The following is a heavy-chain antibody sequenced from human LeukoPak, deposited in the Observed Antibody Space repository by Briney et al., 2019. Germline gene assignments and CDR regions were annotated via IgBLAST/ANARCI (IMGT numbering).Heavy chain of an antibody. V-gene: IGHV3-11*04. CDR1: GFTFSDYY. J-gene: IGHJ4*02. CDR3: ARDSPIDDFWSGSPYYFDY. Sequence: RGSLRLSCAASGFTFSDYYMSWIRQAPGKGPEWVSYISSSGSTIYYADSVKGRFTISRDNAKNSLYLQMNSLRAEDTAVYYCARDSPIDDFWSGSPYYFDYWGQGTLVTVSS. CDR2: ISSSGSTI. D-gene: IGHD3-3*01.